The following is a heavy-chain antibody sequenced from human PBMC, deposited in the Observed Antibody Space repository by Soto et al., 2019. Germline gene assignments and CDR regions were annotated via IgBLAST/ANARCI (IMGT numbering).Heavy chain of an antibody. CDR2: ISYDGSNK. J-gene: IGHJ3*02. D-gene: IGHD6-19*01. V-gene: IGHV3-30*18. CDR1: GFTFSSYG. Sequence: SLRLSCAASGFTFSSYGMHWVRQAPGKGLEWVAVISYDGSNKYYADSVKGRFTISRDNSKNSLYLQMNSLRAEDTALYYCAKIAVAGTSDAFDIWGQGTMVTVSS. CDR3: AKIAVAGTSDAFDI.